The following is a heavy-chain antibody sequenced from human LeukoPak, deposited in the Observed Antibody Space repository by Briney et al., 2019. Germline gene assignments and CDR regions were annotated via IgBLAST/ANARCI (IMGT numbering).Heavy chain of an antibody. D-gene: IGHD3-22*01. V-gene: IGHV4-39*01. Sequence: PSETLSLTCTVSGGSISRSSYYWGWIRQPPGKGLEWVGSIYYRGNTYYNPSLKSRVTLSADTSKNQFSLKVTSVTAADTAVYYCARASSGYYWDFDYWGQGALVTVSS. J-gene: IGHJ4*02. CDR2: IYYRGNT. CDR1: GGSISRSSYY. CDR3: ARASSGYYWDFDY.